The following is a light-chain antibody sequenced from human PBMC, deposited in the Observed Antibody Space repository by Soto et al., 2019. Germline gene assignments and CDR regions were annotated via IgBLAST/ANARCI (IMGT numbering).Light chain of an antibody. Sequence: QSALTQPASVSGSPGQSITISCTGTSSDVGAYKYVSWYQQHPGKAPKLMIYEVSNRPSGVSNRFSGSKSRNTASLTISGLQAEDEADYYCSSYTTSSTLVLFGGGTKLTVL. CDR3: SSYTTSSTLVL. CDR1: SSDVGAYKY. V-gene: IGLV2-14*01. J-gene: IGLJ2*01. CDR2: EVS.